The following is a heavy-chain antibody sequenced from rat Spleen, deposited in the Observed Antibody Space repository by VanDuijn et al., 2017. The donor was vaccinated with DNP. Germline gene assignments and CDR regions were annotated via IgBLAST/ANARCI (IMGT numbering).Heavy chain of an antibody. D-gene: IGHD5-1*01. CDR3: ARGPYPNWYFDF. V-gene: IGHV5-25*01. Sequence: EVQLVESGGGLVQPGRSMKLSCAASGFTFSNYYMAWVRQAPTEGLECVAYISYHGGNAYYGDSVKDRFTISRDNAKNTLYLQMNSLRSEDTATYYCARGPYPNWYFDFWGQGVMVTVSS. CDR2: ISYHGGNA. CDR1: GFTFSNYY. J-gene: IGHJ2*01.